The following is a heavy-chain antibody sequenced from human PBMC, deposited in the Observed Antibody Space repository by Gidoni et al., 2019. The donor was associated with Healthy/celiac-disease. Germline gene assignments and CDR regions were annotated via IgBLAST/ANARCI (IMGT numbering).Heavy chain of an antibody. V-gene: IGHV3-11*05. J-gene: IGHJ6*02. CDR3: ARYKGYCSGGSCYSVSYYYYYGMDV. CDR2: ISSSSSYT. CDR1: GFTFSGYH. D-gene: IGHD2-15*01. Sequence: QVQLVESGGGLVKPGGSLRLSCAASGFTFSGYHLSSIRQAPGKGLEWVSYISSSSSYTNYADSVKGRFTISRDNAKNSLYLQMNSLRAEDTAVYYCARYKGYCSGGSCYSVSYYYYYGMDVWGQGTTVTVSS.